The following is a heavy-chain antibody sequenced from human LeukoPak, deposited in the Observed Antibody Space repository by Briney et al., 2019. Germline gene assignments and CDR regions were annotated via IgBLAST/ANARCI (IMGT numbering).Heavy chain of an antibody. J-gene: IGHJ6*03. CDR1: GFTFTSSA. Sequence: GTSVKVSCKASGFTFTSSAVQWVRQARGQRLEWIGWIVVGSGNTNYAQKFQERVTITRNTSISTAYMELSSLRSEDTAVYYCARARHIVVVPAAIEGDYYYYMDVWGKGTTVTVSS. V-gene: IGHV1-58*01. CDR3: ARARHIVVVPAAIEGDYYYYMDV. D-gene: IGHD2-2*01. CDR2: IVVGSGNT.